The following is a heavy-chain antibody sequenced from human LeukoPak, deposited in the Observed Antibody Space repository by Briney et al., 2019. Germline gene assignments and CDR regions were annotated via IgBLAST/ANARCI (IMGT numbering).Heavy chain of an antibody. D-gene: IGHD3-22*01. J-gene: IGHJ4*02. Sequence: ASVKVSCKVSGYTLTELSMHWVRQAPGKGLEWMGGFDPEDGETIYAQKFQGRVTMTEDTSTDTAYMELSSLRSEDTAVYYCATEQYDSSCSELDYWGQGTLVTVSS. V-gene: IGHV1-24*01. CDR1: GYTLTELS. CDR2: FDPEDGET. CDR3: ATEQYDSSCSELDY.